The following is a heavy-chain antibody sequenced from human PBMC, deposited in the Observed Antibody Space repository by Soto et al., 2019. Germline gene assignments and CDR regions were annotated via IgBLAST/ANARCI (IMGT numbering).Heavy chain of an antibody. CDR1: EFTVSSNY. V-gene: IGHV3-53*04. Sequence: GGSMRLSCAASEFTVSSNYMSWVRQAPGKGLEWVSVIYSGGSTYYADSVKGRFTISRHNSKNTLYLQMNSLRAEDTAVYYCARGPGDLIDYWGQGTLVTVSS. J-gene: IGHJ4*02. D-gene: IGHD2-21*02. CDR3: ARGPGDLIDY. CDR2: IYSGGST.